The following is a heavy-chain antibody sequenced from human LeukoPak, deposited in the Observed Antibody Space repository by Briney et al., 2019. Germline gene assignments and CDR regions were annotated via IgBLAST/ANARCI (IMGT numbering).Heavy chain of an antibody. Sequence: SETLSLTCTVSGGSISSGSCYWSWMRPPAGKGLEGIGRIYTSGSTNYNPSHKSRVTISVDTSKNQSPLKLTSVTAAATAVYSCAFRSEAYYYYMDVWGKGTTVTVSS. CDR1: GGSISSGSCY. CDR3: AFRSEAYYYYMDV. J-gene: IGHJ6*03. V-gene: IGHV4-61*02. D-gene: IGHD3-10*01. CDR2: IYTSGST.